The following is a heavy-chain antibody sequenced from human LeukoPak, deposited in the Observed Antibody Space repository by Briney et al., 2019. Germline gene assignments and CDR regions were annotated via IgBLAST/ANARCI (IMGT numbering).Heavy chain of an antibody. CDR2: IHYSGST. Sequence: PSETLSLTCTVSGGSISSYYWSWIRQSPGKGLEWIGYIHYSGSTNSIPSLKSRVTISVDTSKNQFSLKLSSVTAADTAVYYCARDGSGTGWYYFDYWGQGTLVTVSS. V-gene: IGHV4-59*01. CDR3: ARDGSGTGWYYFDY. J-gene: IGHJ4*02. D-gene: IGHD6-19*01. CDR1: GGSISSYY.